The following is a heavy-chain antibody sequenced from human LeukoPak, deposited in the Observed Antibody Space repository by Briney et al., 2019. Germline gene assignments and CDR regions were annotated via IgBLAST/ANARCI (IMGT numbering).Heavy chain of an antibody. CDR2: VNSDGFST. V-gene: IGHV3-74*03. D-gene: IGHD4/OR15-4a*01. CDR3: TRDYGA. Sequence: GGSLRLSCAAYGFTFSRNWMHWVRQAPGKGLVWVARVNSDGFSTTYADSVKGRFTISRDNTKNTLYLQMKRLRVEDTAVYYCTRDYGAWGQGTLVTVSS. J-gene: IGHJ5*02. CDR1: GFTFSRNW.